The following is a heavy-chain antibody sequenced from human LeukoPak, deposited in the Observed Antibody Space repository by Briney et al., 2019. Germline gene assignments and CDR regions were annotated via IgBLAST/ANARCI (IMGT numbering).Heavy chain of an antibody. CDR3: AHKGRGSGSYTM. Sequence: SGPTLVKPTQTLTLTCTFSGFSLSTTGVAGAWIRQPPGKALEWLAVTYWNNDKSYSPSLKSRLTITKDTSKNQVVLIMANMDPVDTGTYYCAHKGRGSGSYTMWGQGTLVTVSS. V-gene: IGHV2-5*01. D-gene: IGHD3-10*01. CDR2: TYWNNDK. J-gene: IGHJ4*02. CDR1: GFSLSTTGVA.